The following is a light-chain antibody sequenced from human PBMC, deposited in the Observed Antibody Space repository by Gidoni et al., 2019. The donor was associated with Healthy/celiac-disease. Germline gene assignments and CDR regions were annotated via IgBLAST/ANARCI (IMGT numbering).Light chain of an antibody. Sequence: DIQMTQSPSSLSVSVGDRVTITCRASQSISNYLNWYQHKPGKAPKLLIYAASSLQSGVPSRFSGSGSGTDFTLTISSLQPEDFATYYCQQSYNTPRTFGQGTKVEIK. J-gene: IGKJ1*01. V-gene: IGKV1-39*01. CDR1: QSISNY. CDR2: AAS. CDR3: QQSYNTPRT.